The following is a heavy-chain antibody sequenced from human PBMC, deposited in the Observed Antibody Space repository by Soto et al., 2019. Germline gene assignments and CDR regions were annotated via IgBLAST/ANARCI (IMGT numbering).Heavy chain of an antibody. CDR2: IYYTGNS. CDR3: ATEQWGFDS. CDR1: GGSITTNGHY. V-gene: IGHV4-31*03. J-gene: IGHJ4*02. Sequence: QVQLQESGPELVKPSQTLSLTCSVSGGSITTNGHYWTWIRQHPGQGLEWIAYIYYTGNSYLNPSLKSRLRISVETSKNQFSLELRSVTAADTAVFYCATEQWGFDSWGQGTLVTFSS. D-gene: IGHD6-19*01.